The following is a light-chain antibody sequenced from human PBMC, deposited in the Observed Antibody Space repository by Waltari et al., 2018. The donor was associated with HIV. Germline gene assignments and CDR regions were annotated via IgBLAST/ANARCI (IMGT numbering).Light chain of an antibody. Sequence: QAVLTQPPSVSGATGQRGTIACTGSSSNIGAGYDVQGYQQLPGTAPKPLIYGNNHRPSGVPDRFSGSKSGTSASLAITGLQAEDESDYYCQSYDSSLSGWVFGGGTKLTVL. CDR2: GNN. J-gene: IGLJ3*02. V-gene: IGLV1-40*01. CDR1: SSNIGAGYD. CDR3: QSYDSSLSGWV.